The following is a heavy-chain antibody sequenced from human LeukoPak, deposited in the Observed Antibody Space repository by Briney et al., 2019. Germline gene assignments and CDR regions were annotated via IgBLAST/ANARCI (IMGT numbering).Heavy chain of an antibody. V-gene: IGHV1-18*01. CDR2: NSAYNGNT. Sequence: ASVKVSCKTSGYTFTNYGISWMRQAPGQGLEWMGWNSAYNGNTNYAQRFQGRVTMTTDTSTSTAYMELRNLRSSDTAVYYCATGGTYSSFDHWGQGTLVTVSS. J-gene: IGHJ4*02. D-gene: IGHD4-11*01. CDR1: GYTFTNYG. CDR3: ATGGTYSSFDH.